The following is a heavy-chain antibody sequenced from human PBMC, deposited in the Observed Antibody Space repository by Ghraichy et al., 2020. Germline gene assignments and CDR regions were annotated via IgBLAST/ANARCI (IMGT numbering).Heavy chain of an antibody. CDR3: AKGRTRVTRDFWSGYYSY. D-gene: IGHD3-3*01. CDR2: ISGSGGST. J-gene: IGHJ4*02. Sequence: GGSLRLSCAASGFTFSSYAMSWVRQAPGKGLEWVSAISGSGGSTYYADSVKGRFTISRDNSKNTLYLQMNSLRAEDTAVYYCAKGRTRVTRDFWSGYYSYWGQGTLVTVSS. V-gene: IGHV3-23*01. CDR1: GFTFSSYA.